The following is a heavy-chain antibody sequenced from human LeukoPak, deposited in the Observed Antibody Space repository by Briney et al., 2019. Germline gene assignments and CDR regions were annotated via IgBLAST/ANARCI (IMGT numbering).Heavy chain of an antibody. J-gene: IGHJ4*02. CDR3: ARWGSSGYSLYYFDY. D-gene: IGHD3-22*01. CDR1: GYTFTSYD. CDR2: MNPNRGDT. V-gene: IGHV1-8*01. Sequence: GASVKVSCKASGYTFTSYDIHWVRQATGQGLEWMGRMNPNRGDTDYAQKFQGRVTMTRDTSISTAYMELSSLRSEDTALYYCARWGSSGYSLYYFDYWGQGTLVTVSS.